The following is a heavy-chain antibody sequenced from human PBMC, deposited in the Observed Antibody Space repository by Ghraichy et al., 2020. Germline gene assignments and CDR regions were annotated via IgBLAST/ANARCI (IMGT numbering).Heavy chain of an antibody. CDR1: GVSFTAHY. V-gene: IGHV4-34*01. J-gene: IGHJ4*02. D-gene: IGHD3-10*01. CDR2: SNHIGGI. CDR3: VTSKWFGIFPDY. Sequence: SETLSLTCAVYGVSFTAHYSHGLRQSPGKGLHWFGESNHIGGIKYNPSLSGRVSISLDTSNREVSLKVSPVSAADTAVYYCVTSKWFGIFPDYWCRGTLVTLSS.